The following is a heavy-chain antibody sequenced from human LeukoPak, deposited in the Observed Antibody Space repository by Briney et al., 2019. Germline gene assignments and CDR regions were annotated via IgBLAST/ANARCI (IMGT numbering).Heavy chain of an antibody. CDR3: AAASSGSPFDWFDP. D-gene: IGHD6-19*01. J-gene: IGHJ5*02. CDR2: ISGSGDNT. CDR1: GFTFSSYA. V-gene: IGHV3-23*01. Sequence: PGGSLRLSCAASGFTFSSYAMSWVRQVPGKGLEWVSVISGSGDNTYYADSVKGRFTISRDNSKNTLYLQMNSLRAEDTAVYYCAAASSGSPFDWFDPWGQGTLVTVSS.